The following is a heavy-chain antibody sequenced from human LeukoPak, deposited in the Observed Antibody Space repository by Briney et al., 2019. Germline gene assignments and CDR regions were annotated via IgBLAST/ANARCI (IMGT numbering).Heavy chain of an antibody. CDR3: ARDQSVGSFDY. CDR1: GFTFSNYA. D-gene: IGHD1-26*01. V-gene: IGHV3-53*01. CDR2: IYSGGST. Sequence: PGGSLRLSCAASGFTFSNYAMTWVRQAPGRGLEWVSVIYSGGSTYYADSVKGRFTISRDNSKNTLYFQMNSLRAEDTAVYYCARDQSVGSFDYWGQGTLVTVSS. J-gene: IGHJ4*02.